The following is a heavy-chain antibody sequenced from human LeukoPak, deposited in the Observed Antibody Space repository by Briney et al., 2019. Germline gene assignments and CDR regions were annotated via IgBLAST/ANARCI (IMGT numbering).Heavy chain of an antibody. CDR1: GDSITSGGQY. V-gene: IGHV4-31*03. D-gene: IGHD6-13*01. CDR3: AGHKRAQQLMHDSPFDP. J-gene: IGHJ5*02. Sequence: SETLSLTCTVSGDSITSGGQYWNWLRQRPGKGLEWIAYIYNGVTTYYNPSLRSRVTVSADTSKNQFSLTVNSVTAADTAVYYCAGHKRAQQLMHDSPFDPWGQGTLVTVSS. CDR2: IYNGVTT.